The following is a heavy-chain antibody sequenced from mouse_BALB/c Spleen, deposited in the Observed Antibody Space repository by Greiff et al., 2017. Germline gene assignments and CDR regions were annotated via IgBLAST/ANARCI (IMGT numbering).Heavy chain of an antibody. D-gene: IGHD2-4*01. Sequence: QVQLQQSGAELVKPGASVKLSCKASGYTFTSYWMHWVKQRPGQGLEWIGEINPSNGRTNYNEKFKSKATLTVDKSSSTAYMQLSSLTSEDSAVYYCASMITTTFAYWGQGTLVTVSA. J-gene: IGHJ3*01. CDR1: GYTFTSYW. CDR3: ASMITTTFAY. CDR2: INPSNGRT. V-gene: IGHV1S81*02.